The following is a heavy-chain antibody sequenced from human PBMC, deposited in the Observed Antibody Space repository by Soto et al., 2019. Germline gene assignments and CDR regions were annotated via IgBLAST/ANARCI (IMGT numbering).Heavy chain of an antibody. J-gene: IGHJ2*01. CDR2: ISWNSGSI. CDR3: AKDRIAVAAPYWYFDL. Sequence: GGSLRLSCAASGFTFDDYAMHWVRQAPGKGLEWVSGISWNSGSIGYADSVEGRFTISRDNAKNSLYLQMNSLRAEDTALYYCAKDRIAVAAPYWYFDLWGRGTLVTVSS. CDR1: GFTFDDYA. V-gene: IGHV3-9*01. D-gene: IGHD6-19*01.